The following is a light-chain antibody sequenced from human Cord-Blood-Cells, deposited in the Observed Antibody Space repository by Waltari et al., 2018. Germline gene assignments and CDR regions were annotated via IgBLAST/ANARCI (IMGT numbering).Light chain of an antibody. CDR2: DAS. Sequence: EIALTQLPAPLSLSPCVRATLSCRASQSVSSNLTWYQQKPGQAPRLLIYDASNRATGIPARFSGSGSGTDFTLTISSLESEDFAVYYCQQHNNWPITFGQGTRLEIK. CDR3: QQHNNWPIT. J-gene: IGKJ5*01. CDR1: QSVSSN. V-gene: IGKV3-11*01.